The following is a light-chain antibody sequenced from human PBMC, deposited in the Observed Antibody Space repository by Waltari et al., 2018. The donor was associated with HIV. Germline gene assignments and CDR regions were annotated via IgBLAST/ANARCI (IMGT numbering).Light chain of an antibody. CDR1: SSDIGGYNS. V-gene: IGLV2-8*01. CDR2: AVT. J-gene: IGLJ3*02. CDR3: SSYGGNNNLL. Sequence: QSALTQPPSASGSPGQSVTLSCTGSSSDIGGYNSVSWYQQHPGKAPKVIIYAVTKRPSGVPDRFSAFKSGNTASLTVSGRQADDDADYYCSSYGGNNNLLFGGGTKLTVL.